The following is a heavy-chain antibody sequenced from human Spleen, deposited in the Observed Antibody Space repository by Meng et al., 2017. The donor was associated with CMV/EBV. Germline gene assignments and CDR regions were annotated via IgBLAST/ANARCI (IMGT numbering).Heavy chain of an antibody. V-gene: IGHV3-53*01. CDR3: STDPY. CDR1: GFTFSHAS. Sequence: GESLKISCAASGFTFSHASLSWVRQAPGKGLKWVSVIYSGGGTHYADSVKGRFTISRDNSKNTVYLQMNSLRAEDTAVYYCSTDPYWGQGTLVTVSS. CDR2: IYSGGGT. J-gene: IGHJ4*02.